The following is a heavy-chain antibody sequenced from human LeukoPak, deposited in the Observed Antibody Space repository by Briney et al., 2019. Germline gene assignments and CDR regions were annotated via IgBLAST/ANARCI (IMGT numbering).Heavy chain of an antibody. CDR1: GYTFAGYY. D-gene: IGHD3-10*01. J-gene: IGHJ6*02. V-gene: IGHV1-2*04. Sequence: GASVKVSCKAFGYTFAGYYIHWVRQAPGQGLEWMGWINPNSGGTNYAQKFQGWVTMTRDTSINTAYMELSRLRSDDTAVYYCARDCPRGGVRGVITYSMDVWGQGTTVTVSS. CDR3: ARDCPRGGVRGVITYSMDV. CDR2: INPNSGGT.